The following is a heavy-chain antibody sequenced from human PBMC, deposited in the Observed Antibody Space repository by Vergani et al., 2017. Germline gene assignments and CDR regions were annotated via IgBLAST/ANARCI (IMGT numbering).Heavy chain of an antibody. D-gene: IGHD3-9*01. V-gene: IGHV3-11*06. J-gene: IGHJ4*02. CDR3: ARVSQNLDSFDY. CDR1: GFTFSDYY. Sequence: QVQLVESGGGLVKPGGSLRLSCAASGFTFSDYYMSWIRQAPGKGLEWVSYISSSSSYTNYADSGKGRFTISRDNAKNSLYLQMNSLRAEDTAVYYCARVSQNLDSFDYWGQGTLVIVSS. CDR2: ISSSSSYT.